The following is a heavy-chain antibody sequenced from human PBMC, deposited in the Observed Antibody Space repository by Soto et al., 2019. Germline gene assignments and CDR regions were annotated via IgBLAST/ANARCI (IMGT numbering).Heavy chain of an antibody. CDR1: GFTFSSYA. CDR3: ARVDEESLRLGGGAYYYYGMDI. J-gene: IGHJ6*02. CDR2: ISYVGSNK. Sequence: QVQLVESGGGVVQPGRSLRLSCAASGFTFSSYAMHWVRQAPGKGLEWVAVISYVGSNKYYADSVKGRFTISRDNSKNTLYLQMNSLRAEDTAVYYCARVDEESLRLGGGAYYYYGMDIWGQGTTVTVSS. V-gene: IGHV3-30-3*01. D-gene: IGHD5-12*01.